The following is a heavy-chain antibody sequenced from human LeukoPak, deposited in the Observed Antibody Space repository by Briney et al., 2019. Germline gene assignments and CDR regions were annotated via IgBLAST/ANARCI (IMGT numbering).Heavy chain of an antibody. J-gene: IGHJ5*02. CDR2: ISGSGDST. V-gene: IGHV3-23*01. CDR3: AKDGSTVTTPAS. D-gene: IGHD4-17*01. Sequence: GGSLRLSCAASGFTSSSYAMSWVRQAPGKGLEWVSAISGSGDSTYYADSVKGRFTISRDNSKNTLYLQVNSLRAEDTAVYYCAKDGSTVTTPASWGQGTLVTVSS. CDR1: GFTSSSYA.